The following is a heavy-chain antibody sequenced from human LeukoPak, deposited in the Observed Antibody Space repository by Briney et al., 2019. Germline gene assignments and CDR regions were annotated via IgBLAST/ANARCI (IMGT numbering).Heavy chain of an antibody. V-gene: IGHV3-33*01. J-gene: IGHJ4*02. CDR3: ARAGGYCTNGVCYLTKPFVY. D-gene: IGHD2-8*01. Sequence: PGGSLRLSCAASGFTFSRYGIHWVRQAPGKGLEWVAVIWYDGSNKYYADSVKGRFTISRDNSKNTLYLQMNSLRAEDTAVYYCARAGGYCTNGVCYLTKPFVYWGQGTLVTVSS. CDR1: GFTFSRYG. CDR2: IWYDGSNK.